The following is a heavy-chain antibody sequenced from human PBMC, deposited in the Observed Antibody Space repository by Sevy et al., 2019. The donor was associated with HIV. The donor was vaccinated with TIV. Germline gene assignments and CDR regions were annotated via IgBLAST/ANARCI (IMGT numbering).Heavy chain of an antibody. CDR2: INPNSGGT. V-gene: IGHV1-2*06. CDR1: GYTFTGYY. J-gene: IGHJ3*02. CDR3: AGVITMVRGAPSAFDI. Sequence: ASVKVSCKASGYTFTGYYMHWVRQAPGQGLEWMGRINPNSGGTNYAQKFQGRVTMTRDTSISTAYMELSRLRSDDTAVDYFAGVITMVRGAPSAFDIWGQGTMVTVSS. D-gene: IGHD3-10*01.